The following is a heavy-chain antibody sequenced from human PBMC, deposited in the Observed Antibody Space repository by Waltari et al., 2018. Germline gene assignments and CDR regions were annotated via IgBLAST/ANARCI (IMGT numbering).Heavy chain of an antibody. CDR1: GGSITPHRHY. Sequence: QLQLQESGPGLVKPSETLALTCSVSGGSITPHRHYLGWIRQPPGQGLEWIGTISYNGATYSSPSLRGRLTLSRDTTMNQLSLKLGSVTAADTAVYYCATYIGASVGTAAFDVWGQGTMVTVSS. D-gene: IGHD5-12*01. CDR3: ATYIGASVGTAAFDV. J-gene: IGHJ3*01. V-gene: IGHV4-39*01. CDR2: ISYNGAT.